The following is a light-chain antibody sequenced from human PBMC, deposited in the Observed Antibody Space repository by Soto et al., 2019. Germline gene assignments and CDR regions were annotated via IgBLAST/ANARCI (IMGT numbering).Light chain of an antibody. CDR2: KAS. V-gene: IGKV1-5*03. Sequence: DIQMTQSPSTLSGSVGDRVTITCRASQTISSWLAWYQQKPGKAPKLLIYKASTLKSGVPSRFSGSGSGTEFTLTISSLQPDDFATYYSQHYNCYSEPFGQGTRVDIK. CDR1: QTISSW. CDR3: QHYNCYSEP. J-gene: IGKJ1*01.